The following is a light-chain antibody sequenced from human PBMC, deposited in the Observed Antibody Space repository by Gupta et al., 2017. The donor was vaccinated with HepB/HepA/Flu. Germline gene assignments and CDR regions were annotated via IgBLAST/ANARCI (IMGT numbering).Light chain of an antibody. CDR2: KDT. J-gene: IGLJ2*01. Sequence: SYELTLHRSVSESPGHTARITCSGDALRNKFVCWYQQKPGQAPVLLIYKDTQRPSGIPERLSGSSSGTTFTLTISGVQAEDEADYYCQSEDIIGISVVFGGGTKLTVL. CDR3: QSEDIIGISVV. CDR1: ALRNKF. V-gene: IGLV3-25*03.